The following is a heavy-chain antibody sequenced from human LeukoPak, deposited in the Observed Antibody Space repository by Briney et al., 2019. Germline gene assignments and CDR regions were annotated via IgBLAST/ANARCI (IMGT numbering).Heavy chain of an antibody. V-gene: IGHV4/OR15-8*01. CDR2: IHHDGRI. Sequence: SETLSLTCDVSGGSIDSTNWWNWVRQPPGKGLEWIGEIHHDGRINYNPSHKSRVTLSVDKSKNQFSLRLNSVTAADTAMYYCARSHDHLWGNYPDYWGQGTLVTVSS. CDR1: GGSIDSTNW. CDR3: ARSHDHLWGNYPDY. D-gene: IGHD3-16*02. J-gene: IGHJ4*02.